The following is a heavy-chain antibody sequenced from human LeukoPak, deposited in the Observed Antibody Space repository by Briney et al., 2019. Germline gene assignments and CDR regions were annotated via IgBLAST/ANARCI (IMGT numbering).Heavy chain of an antibody. Sequence: GGSLRLSCAASGFSFSTYGMHWVRQAPGKGLEWVAVISYDGSNKYYADSVKGRFTISRDNSKNTLYLQMNSLRAEDTAVYYCARDRGATVFFDYWGRGTLVTVSS. J-gene: IGHJ4*02. CDR2: ISYDGSNK. CDR1: GFSFSTYG. V-gene: IGHV3-30*19. D-gene: IGHD4-17*01. CDR3: ARDRGATVFFDY.